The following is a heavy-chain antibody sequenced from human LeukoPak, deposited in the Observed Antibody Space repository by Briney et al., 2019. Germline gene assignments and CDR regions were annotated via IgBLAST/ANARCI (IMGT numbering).Heavy chain of an antibody. V-gene: IGHV3-7*01. D-gene: IGHD5-12*01. CDR2: IKQDGSGK. Sequence: GGPLRLSCAVSGFTFSTYWMHWVRQAPGKGLEWVANIKQDGSGKYYIASVKGRFTISRDNAKNSLDLQMNSLRAEDTAVYYCATYSASSGAIEYWGQGTLVTVSS. J-gene: IGHJ4*02. CDR3: ATYSASSGAIEY. CDR1: GFTFSTYW.